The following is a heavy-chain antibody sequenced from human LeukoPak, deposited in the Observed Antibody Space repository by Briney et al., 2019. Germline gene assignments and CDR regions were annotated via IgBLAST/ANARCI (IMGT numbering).Heavy chain of an antibody. D-gene: IGHD3-16*01. V-gene: IGHV3-11*04. CDR1: GFTFSDYY. J-gene: IGHJ6*03. Sequence: PGGSLRLSCAASGFTFSDYYMSWIRQAPGKGLEWVSYISSSGSTIYYADSVKGRFTISRDNAKNSLYLQMNSLRAEDTAVYYCARDPHRGLYYYYYMDVWGKGTTVTVSS. CDR3: ARDPHRGLYYYYYMDV. CDR2: ISSSGSTI.